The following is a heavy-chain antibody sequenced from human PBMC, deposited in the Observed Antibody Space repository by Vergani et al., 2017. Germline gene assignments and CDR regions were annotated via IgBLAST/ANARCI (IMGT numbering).Heavy chain of an antibody. CDR2: ISGSGGST. V-gene: IGHV3-23*04. D-gene: IGHD5-18*01. CDR3: AKGTGYSYGYLVDY. CDR1: GFTFGDYA. Sequence: EVQLVESGGGLVQPGRSLRLSCTASGFTFGDYAMSWFRQAPGKGLEWVSAISGSGGSTYYADSVKGRFTISRDNSKNTLYLQMNSLRAEDTAVYYCAKGTGYSYGYLVDYWGQGTLVTVSS. J-gene: IGHJ4*02.